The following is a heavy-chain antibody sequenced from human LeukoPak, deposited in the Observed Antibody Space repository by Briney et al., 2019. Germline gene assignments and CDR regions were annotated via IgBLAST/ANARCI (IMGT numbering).Heavy chain of an antibody. V-gene: IGHV3-53*01. CDR1: GFTVSGHP. D-gene: IGHD3-22*01. CDR3: ARHLPSTYYFDSSTYPPDDY. J-gene: IGHJ4*02. Sequence: PGGSLRLSCAASGFTVSGHPMSWVRQAPGKGLEWVSVIYRGGNIYYADSVKGRFTISTDNSKDTLYLQMNSLRAEDTAVYYCARHLPSTYYFDSSTYPPDDYWGQGTLVTVSS. CDR2: IYRGGNI.